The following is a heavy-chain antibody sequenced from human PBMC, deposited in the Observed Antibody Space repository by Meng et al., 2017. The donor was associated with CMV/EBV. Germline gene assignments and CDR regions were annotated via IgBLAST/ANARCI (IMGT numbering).Heavy chain of an antibody. J-gene: IGHJ6*02. D-gene: IGHD2-2*01. CDR2: TYYRSKWYN. CDR1: ADSVSSNSAA. Sequence: SQTLSLTCAISADSVSSNSAAWNWIRQSPSSGLEWLGRTYYRSKWYNDYAVSVKSRITINPDTSKHQFSLQLNSVTPEDTAVYYCARDRYCSSTSCYWVGMDVWGQGTTVTVSS. V-gene: IGHV6-1*01. CDR3: ARDRYCSSTSCYWVGMDV.